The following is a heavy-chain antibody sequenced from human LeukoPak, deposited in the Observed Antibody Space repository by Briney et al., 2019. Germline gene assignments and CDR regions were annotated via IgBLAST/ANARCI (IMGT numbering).Heavy chain of an antibody. CDR3: ARHYGP. CDR2: INHNGNVN. CDR1: GFTFSSYW. J-gene: IGHJ5*02. Sequence: GGSLRLSCAASGFTFSSYWMNWARQAPGKGPEWVASINHNGNVNYYVDSVKGRFTISRDNAKNSLYLQMSNLRAEDTAVYYCARHYGPWGQGTLVTVSS. D-gene: IGHD3-16*01. V-gene: IGHV3-7*03.